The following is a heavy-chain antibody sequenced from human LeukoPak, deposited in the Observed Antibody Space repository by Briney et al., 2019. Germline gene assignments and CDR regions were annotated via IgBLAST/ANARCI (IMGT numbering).Heavy chain of an antibody. V-gene: IGHV3-30*02. CDR3: ATMQWLEGVDWFDP. J-gene: IGHJ5*02. CDR1: GFIFSNYG. Sequence: GGSLRLSCAASGFIFSNYGMHWVRQAPGKGLEWVAFIRYDESNKFYADSVKGRFTISRGNSKNTLFLQMNSLRAEDTAVYYCATMQWLEGVDWFDPWGQGTLVTVSS. CDR2: IRYDESNK. D-gene: IGHD6-19*01.